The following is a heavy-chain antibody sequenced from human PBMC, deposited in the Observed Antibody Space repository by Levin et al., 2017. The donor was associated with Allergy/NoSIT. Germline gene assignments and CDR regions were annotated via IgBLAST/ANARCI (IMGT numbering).Heavy chain of an antibody. CDR3: ARGWMDLRFSGWQYYYHYGLDV. Sequence: LRLSCNVSGGSISSGYNYWSWIRQPPGKGLEWIGHISFSGSTDYNPSLKSRVFISVETSKNQFSLKVNSMTAADTAVDYSARGWMDLRFSGWQYYYHYGLDVWGQGTTVTVSS. J-gene: IGHJ6*02. CDR1: GGSISSGYNY. D-gene: IGHD3-3*01. CDR2: ISFSGST. V-gene: IGHV4-30-4*01.